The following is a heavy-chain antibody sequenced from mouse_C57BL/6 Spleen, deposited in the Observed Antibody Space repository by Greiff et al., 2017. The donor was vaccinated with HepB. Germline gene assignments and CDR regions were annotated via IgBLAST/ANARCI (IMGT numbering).Heavy chain of an antibody. CDR3: ARSDNLPPFDY. J-gene: IGHJ2*01. D-gene: IGHD3-3*01. CDR1: GYAFSSSW. V-gene: IGHV1-82*01. CDR2: IYPGDGDT. Sequence: VQLQQSGPELVKPGASVKISCKASGYAFSSSWMNWVKQRPGKGLEWIGRIYPGDGDTNYNGKFKGKATLTADKSSSTAYMQLSSLTSEDSAVYFCARSDNLPPFDYWGQGTTLTVSS.